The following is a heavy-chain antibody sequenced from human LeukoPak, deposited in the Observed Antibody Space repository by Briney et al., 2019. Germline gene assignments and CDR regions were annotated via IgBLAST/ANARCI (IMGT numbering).Heavy chain of an antibody. J-gene: IGHJ4*02. Sequence: GASVKVSCKASGYTFTSYDINWVRQATGQGLEWVGWMNPNSRNTGYAQKFQGRVTMTRNTSISTAYMELSSLRSEDTAVYYCARLICSGGSCYSLAFDYWGQGTLVTVSS. CDR1: GYTFTSYD. D-gene: IGHD2-15*01. CDR3: ARLICSGGSCYSLAFDY. V-gene: IGHV1-8*01. CDR2: MNPNSRNT.